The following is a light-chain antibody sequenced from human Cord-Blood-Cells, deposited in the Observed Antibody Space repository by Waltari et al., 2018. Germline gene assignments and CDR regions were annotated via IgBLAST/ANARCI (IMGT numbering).Light chain of an antibody. CDR1: SSHVGGYNY. Sequence: QSALPQPPSVSGSPGHSITIPCTGTSSHVGGYNYASWYQQHPGKAPKLMIYDVSNRPSGVSNRFSGSKSGNTASLTISGLQAEDEADYYCSSYTSSSTLGVFGTGTKVTVL. V-gene: IGLV2-14*01. CDR2: DVS. CDR3: SSYTSSSTLGV. J-gene: IGLJ1*01.